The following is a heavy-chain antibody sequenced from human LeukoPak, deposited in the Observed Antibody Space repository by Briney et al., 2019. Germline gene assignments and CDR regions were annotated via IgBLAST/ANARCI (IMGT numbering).Heavy chain of an antibody. Sequence: PGGSLRLPCAASGFTFSSYAMSWVRQAPGKGLEWVSAISGSGGSTYYADSVKGRFTISRDNSKNTLYLQMNSLRAEDTAVYYCAKVVLVQLELGYFDYWGQGTLVTVSS. D-gene: IGHD1-1*01. J-gene: IGHJ4*02. CDR1: GFTFSSYA. CDR3: AKVVLVQLELGYFDY. CDR2: ISGSGGST. V-gene: IGHV3-23*01.